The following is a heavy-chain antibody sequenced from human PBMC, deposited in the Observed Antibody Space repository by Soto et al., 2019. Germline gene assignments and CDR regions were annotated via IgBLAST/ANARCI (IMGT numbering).Heavy chain of an antibody. J-gene: IGHJ5*02. CDR1: GYTFTGYY. V-gene: IGHV1-2*04. Sequence: QVQLVQSGAEVKKPGASVKVSCKASGYTFTGYYMHWVRQAPGQGLEWMGWINPNSGGTNYAQKFQGWVTMTRDTSISTAYMELSRLRSDDTAVYYCARAEVVVAAAQSDNWFDPWGQGTLVTVSS. CDR3: ARAEVVVAAAQSDNWFDP. D-gene: IGHD2-15*01. CDR2: INPNSGGT.